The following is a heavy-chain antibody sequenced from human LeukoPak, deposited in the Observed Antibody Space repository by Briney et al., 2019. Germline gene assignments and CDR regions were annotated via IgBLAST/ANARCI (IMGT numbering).Heavy chain of an antibody. CDR3: AKETGGSGSSYLSFFDY. Sequence: GRSLRLSCAASGFVFSNHGMHWVRQAPGKGLEWVAVISHDGSAKDYADSVKGRFTISRDNSKNTLYPQINSLRAEDTAVYFCAKETGGSGSSYLSFFDYWGQGTLVTVSS. CDR1: GFVFSNHG. CDR2: ISHDGSAK. J-gene: IGHJ4*02. V-gene: IGHV3-30*18. D-gene: IGHD3-10*01.